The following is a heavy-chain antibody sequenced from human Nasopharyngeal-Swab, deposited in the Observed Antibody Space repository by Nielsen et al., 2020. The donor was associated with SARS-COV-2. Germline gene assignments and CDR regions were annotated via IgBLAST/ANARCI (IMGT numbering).Heavy chain of an antibody. J-gene: IGHJ6*02. CDR3: ARDGLGYDFWSAYFTDV. V-gene: IGHV3-21*01. Sequence: GGSLRLSCAASGFTFNNYHFNWARQAPGKGLEWVSSISSSSSYIYYADSVKGRFTISRDNAKNSLYLQMNSLRAEDTAVYYCARDGLGYDFWSAYFTDVWGQGTTVTVSS. D-gene: IGHD3-3*01. CDR1: GFTFNNYH. CDR2: ISSSSSYI.